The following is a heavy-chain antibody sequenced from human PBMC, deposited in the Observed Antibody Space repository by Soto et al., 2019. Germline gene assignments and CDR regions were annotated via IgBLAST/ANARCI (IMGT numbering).Heavy chain of an antibody. D-gene: IGHD1-26*01. J-gene: IGHJ6*02. CDR1: GFTFSSYS. CDR2: ISSSSSYI. V-gene: IGHV3-21*01. Sequence: EVQLVESGGGLVKPGGSLRLSCAASGFTFSSYSMNWVRQAPGKGLEWVSSISSSSSYIYYADSVKGRFTISRDNAKNSLYLQMNSLRAEDTAVYYCASLHREEDSGLFGMDVWGQGTTVTVSS. CDR3: ASLHREEDSGLFGMDV.